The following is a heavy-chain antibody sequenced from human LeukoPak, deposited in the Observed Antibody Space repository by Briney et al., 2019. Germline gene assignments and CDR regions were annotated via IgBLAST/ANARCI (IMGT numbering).Heavy chain of an antibody. D-gene: IGHD2-15*01. CDR2: INHSGST. V-gene: IGHV4-34*01. CDR3: ARGAARYCSGGSCRNWFDP. Sequence: SETLSLTCAVYGGSSSGYYWSWIRQPPGKGLEWIGEINHSGSTNYNPSLKSRVTISVDTSKNQFSLKLSSVTAADTAVYYCARGAARYCSGGSCRNWFDPWGQGTLVTVSS. J-gene: IGHJ5*02. CDR1: GGSSSGYY.